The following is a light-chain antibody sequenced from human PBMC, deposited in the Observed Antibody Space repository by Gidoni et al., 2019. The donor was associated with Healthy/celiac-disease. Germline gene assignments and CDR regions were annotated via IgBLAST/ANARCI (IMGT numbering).Light chain of an antibody. CDR2: GAS. V-gene: IGKV3-15*01. CDR3: QQYNNWPIT. Sequence: DIVMTQSPATLSVSPGERATLSCRASQRVSSNLAWYQQNPGQAPRLLIYGASTRATGIPARLSGSGSGTEFTLTISSLQSEDFAVYYCQQYNNWPITFGPGTKVDIK. J-gene: IGKJ3*01. CDR1: QRVSSN.